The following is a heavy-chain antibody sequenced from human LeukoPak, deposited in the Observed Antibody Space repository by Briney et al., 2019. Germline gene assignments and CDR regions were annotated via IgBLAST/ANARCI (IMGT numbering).Heavy chain of an antibody. V-gene: IGHV3-11*04. Sequence: LSLTCTVSGGSISTSTYYWGWIRQPPGKGLEWISYMSSRHNTRYYAESVKGRFTISRDNAKDSLYLQMNSLRAEDTAVYYCARAAGYSGFLDYWGQGNLVTVSS. D-gene: IGHD5-12*01. CDR1: GGSISTSTYY. CDR2: MSSRHNTR. J-gene: IGHJ4*02. CDR3: ARAAGYSGFLDY.